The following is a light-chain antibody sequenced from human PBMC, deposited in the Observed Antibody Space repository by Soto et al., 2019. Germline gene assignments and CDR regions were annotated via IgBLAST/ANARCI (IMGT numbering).Light chain of an antibody. CDR2: AAS. CDR1: QSISNY. V-gene: IGKV1-39*01. J-gene: IGKJ2*01. CDR3: QQSYSTPYT. Sequence: DIQMTQSPSSLSASVGDRVTITCRASQSISNYLNWYQQKPGKAPKLLIYAASSLQSGVPSTFSGSGSGTDFTLTISSLRPEDFATYYCQQSYSTPYTCGQGTKLEIK.